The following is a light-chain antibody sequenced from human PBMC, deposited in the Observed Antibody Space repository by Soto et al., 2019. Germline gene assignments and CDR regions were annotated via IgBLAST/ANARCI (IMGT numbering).Light chain of an antibody. CDR2: DAS. Sequence: DIQMTQSPSTLSASVGDRVTITCQASQNINYWLAWYQQKLGSPPKLLIYDASNLGHGVPSRFSGGGSGTHFTFHISSLRPDDVATYYCQQYSGTRTFGQGTKVEI. CDR1: QNINYW. J-gene: IGKJ1*01. V-gene: IGKV1-5*01. CDR3: QQYSGTRT.